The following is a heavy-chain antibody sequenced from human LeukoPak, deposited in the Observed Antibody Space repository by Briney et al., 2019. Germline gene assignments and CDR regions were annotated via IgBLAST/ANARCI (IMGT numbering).Heavy chain of an antibody. Sequence: PGGSLRLSCAASGFTFSSYSMNWVRQAPGKGLEWVSSISSSSSYIYYADSVKGRFTISRDNAKNSLYLQMNSLRAEDTAVYYCARWGYASYYYDSSGFAYWGQGTLVTVSS. CDR3: ARWGYASYYYDSSGFAY. V-gene: IGHV3-21*01. CDR2: ISSSSSYI. CDR1: GFTFSSYS. J-gene: IGHJ4*02. D-gene: IGHD3-22*01.